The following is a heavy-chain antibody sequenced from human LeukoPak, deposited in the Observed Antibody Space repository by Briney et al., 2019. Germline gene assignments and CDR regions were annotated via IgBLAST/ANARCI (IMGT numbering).Heavy chain of an antibody. CDR3: AKWGCSGGSCYPFAY. Sequence: GGSLRLSCAASGFTFSSYSMNWVRQAPGKGLEWVSSISSSSSYIYYADSVKGRFTISRDNAKNSLYLQMNSLRAEDTAIYYCAKWGCSGGSCYPFAYWGQGTLVTVSS. CDR2: ISSSSSYI. V-gene: IGHV3-21*04. J-gene: IGHJ4*02. D-gene: IGHD2-15*01. CDR1: GFTFSSYS.